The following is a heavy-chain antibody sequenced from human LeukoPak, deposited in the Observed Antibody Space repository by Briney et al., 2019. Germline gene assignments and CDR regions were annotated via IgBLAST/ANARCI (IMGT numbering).Heavy chain of an antibody. D-gene: IGHD2-2*02. CDR2: ISGSGGST. Sequence: GALRLSCAASGFTFSSYAMTWVRPAPGKGLEWVSAISGSGGSTYYADSVKGRFTISRDNSKNTLYLQMNSLRAEDTAVYYCARTAPAAIYWFDPWGQGTLVTVSS. CDR1: GFTFSSYA. V-gene: IGHV3-23*01. CDR3: ARTAPAAIYWFDP. J-gene: IGHJ5*02.